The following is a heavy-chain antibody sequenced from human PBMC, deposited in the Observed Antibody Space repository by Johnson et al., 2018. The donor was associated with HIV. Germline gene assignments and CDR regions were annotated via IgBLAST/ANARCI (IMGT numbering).Heavy chain of an antibody. J-gene: IGHJ3*02. CDR2: ISNSGETV. CDR3: ARDGEDLQVAFDI. CDR1: GFTFSTYW. V-gene: IGHV3-48*04. D-gene: IGHD3-10*01. Sequence: VQLVESGGGLVQPGGSLRLSCVASGFTFSTYWMNWVRQAPGKGLEWVSYISNSGETVFYADSVKGRFTVSRDNTKNSLFLQIDTLRAEDTAVYYCARDGEDLQVAFDIWGQGTMVTVSS.